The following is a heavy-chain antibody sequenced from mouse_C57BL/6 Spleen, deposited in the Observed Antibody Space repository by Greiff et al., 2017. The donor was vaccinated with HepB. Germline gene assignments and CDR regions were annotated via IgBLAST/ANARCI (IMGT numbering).Heavy chain of an antibody. CDR3: ARRGGLLPAWFAY. V-gene: IGHV1-81*01. Sequence: QVQLQQSGAELARPGASVKLSCKASGYTFTSYGISWVKQRTGQGLEWIGEIYPRSGNTYYNEKFKGKATLTADKSSSTAYMELRSLTSEDSAVYFCARRGGLLPAWFAYWGQGTLVTVSA. J-gene: IGHJ3*01. CDR1: GYTFTSYG. CDR2: IYPRSGNT. D-gene: IGHD2-3*01.